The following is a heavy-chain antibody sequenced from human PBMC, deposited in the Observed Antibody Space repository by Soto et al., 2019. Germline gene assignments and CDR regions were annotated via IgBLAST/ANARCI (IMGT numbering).Heavy chain of an antibody. CDR3: ARHYSSGSSNWFDP. CDR1: VGSINISSYV. CDR2: IYYSGST. Sequence: SETLSLTCSFSVGSINISSYVWGWVRQPPGKGLEWIGSIYYSGSTYYNPSLRSRVTISVDTSKNQFSLKLSSVTAADTAVFYCARHYSSGSSNWFDPWGQGTMVTVSS. J-gene: IGHJ5*02. V-gene: IGHV4-39*01. D-gene: IGHD6-19*01.